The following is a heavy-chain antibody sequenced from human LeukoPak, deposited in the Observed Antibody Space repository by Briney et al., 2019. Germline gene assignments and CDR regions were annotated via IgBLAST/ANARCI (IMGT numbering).Heavy chain of an antibody. CDR3: ARDISITMVRGILNWFDH. V-gene: IGHV1-18*01. Sequence: GASVKVSCKASGYTFTSYGISWVRQAPGQGLEWMGWISAYNGNTNYAQKLQGRVTMTTDTSTSTAYMELRSLRSDDTAVYYCARDISITMVRGILNWFDHWGQGTLVTVSS. D-gene: IGHD3-10*01. CDR1: GYTFTSYG. CDR2: ISAYNGNT. J-gene: IGHJ5*02.